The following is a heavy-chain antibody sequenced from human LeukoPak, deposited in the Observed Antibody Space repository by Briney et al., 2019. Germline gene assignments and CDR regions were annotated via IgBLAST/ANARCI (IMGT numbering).Heavy chain of an antibody. Sequence: GASVKVSCKASGYSLTNFDINWVRQATGQGLEWMGWMNPNSGNKGYAQQFQGRVSMTMNTSITTAYMELSSLRSEDTAVYYCARGPQWRGDYYYMDVWGRGTTVTVSS. CDR1: GYSLTNFD. CDR3: ARGPQWRGDYYYMDV. CDR2: MNPNSGNK. D-gene: IGHD6-19*01. J-gene: IGHJ6*03. V-gene: IGHV1-8*01.